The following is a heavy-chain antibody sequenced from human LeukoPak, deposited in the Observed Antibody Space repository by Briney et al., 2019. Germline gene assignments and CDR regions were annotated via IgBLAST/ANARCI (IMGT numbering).Heavy chain of an antibody. J-gene: IGHJ4*02. CDR3: ARDLFFWSGPSLGY. CDR1: GYTFTSYG. CDR2: ISAYNGNT. D-gene: IGHD3-3*01. V-gene: IGHV1-18*01. Sequence: ASVKVSCKASGYTFTSYGISWVRQAPGRGLEWMGWISAYNGNTNYAQKLQGRVTMTTDTSTSTAYMELRSLRSDDTAVYYCARDLFFWSGPSLGYWGQGTLVTVSS.